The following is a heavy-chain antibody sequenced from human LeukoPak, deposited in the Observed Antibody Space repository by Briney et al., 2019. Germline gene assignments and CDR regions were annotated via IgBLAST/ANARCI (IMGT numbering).Heavy chain of an antibody. D-gene: IGHD3-9*01. J-gene: IGHJ6*02. CDR2: ISGYNGNT. CDR1: GYTFTSYY. Sequence: GASVKVSCKASGYTFTSYYIHWVRQAPGQGLEWMGWISGYNGNTNYAQQLQDRVTMTTDTSTSTAYMELRSLRSDDSAVFYCARGADILTGFDYYYYGMDVWGQGTTVTVSS. V-gene: IGHV1-18*04. CDR3: ARGADILTGFDYYYYGMDV.